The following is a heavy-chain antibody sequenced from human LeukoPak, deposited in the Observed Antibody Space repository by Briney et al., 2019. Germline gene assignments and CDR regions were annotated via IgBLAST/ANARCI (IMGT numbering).Heavy chain of an antibody. V-gene: IGHV3-21*01. Sequence: GGSLRLSCAASGFTFSSYSMNWVRQAPGKGLEWVSSISSSSIYIYYADSVKGRFTISRDNAKNSLYLHMNSLRAEDTAVYYCARDLSTYYYYMDVWGKGTTVTVSS. CDR3: ARDLSTYYYYMDV. CDR2: ISSSSIYI. CDR1: GFTFSSYS. J-gene: IGHJ6*03.